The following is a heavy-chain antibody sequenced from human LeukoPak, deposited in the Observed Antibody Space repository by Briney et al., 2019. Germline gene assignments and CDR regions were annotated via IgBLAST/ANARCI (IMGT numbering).Heavy chain of an antibody. D-gene: IGHD3-22*01. J-gene: IGHJ4*02. V-gene: IGHV4-34*01. CDR3: ARGLSEDYYDSNGFYYVFDS. Sequence: GSLRLSCAASGFPFTSSAVSWVRQAPGKGLEWIGEINHRGSTNYNPSLKTRVTISVDTSKNQFSLRLSSVTAADTAVYYCARGLSEDYYDSNGFYYVFDSWGQGTLVTVSS. CDR1: GFPFTSSA. CDR2: INHRGST.